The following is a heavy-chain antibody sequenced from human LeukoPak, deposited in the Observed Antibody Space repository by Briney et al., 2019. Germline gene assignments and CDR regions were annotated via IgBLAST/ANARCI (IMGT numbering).Heavy chain of an antibody. J-gene: IGHJ4*02. V-gene: IGHV1-18*01. CDR1: GYTFTSYG. CDR3: ARDRYYDSSGPPFDY. Sequence: GASVKVSCKASGYTFTSYGISWVRQAPGQGLEWMGWISAYNGNTNYAQKLQGRVTMTTDTSTSTAYMELRSLRSDDTAVYYCARDRYYDSSGPPFDYWGQGTLVTVSS. CDR2: ISAYNGNT. D-gene: IGHD3-22*01.